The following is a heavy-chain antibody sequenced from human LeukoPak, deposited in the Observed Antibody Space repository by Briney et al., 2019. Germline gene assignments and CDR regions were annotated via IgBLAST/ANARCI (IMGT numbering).Heavy chain of an antibody. J-gene: IGHJ4*02. CDR1: GYTFTSYD. V-gene: IGHV1-8*03. Sequence: ASVKGSCKASGYTFTSYDINWVRQATGQGLEWMGWMNPNSGNTGYAQKFQGRVTITRNTSISTAYMELSSLRSEDTAVYYCARGNKYYYDSSGYYYFDYWGQGTLVTVSS. CDR2: MNPNSGNT. D-gene: IGHD3-22*01. CDR3: ARGNKYYYDSSGYYYFDY.